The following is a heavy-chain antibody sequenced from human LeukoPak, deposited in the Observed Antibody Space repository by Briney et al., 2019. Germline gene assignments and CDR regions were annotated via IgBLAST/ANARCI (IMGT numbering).Heavy chain of an antibody. CDR2: ISSSSSYI. CDR3: ASIAAFDAFDI. CDR1: GFTFSSYS. D-gene: IGHD6-6*01. J-gene: IGHJ3*02. V-gene: IGHV3-21*01. Sequence: GGSLRLSCAASGFTFSSYSMNWVRQAPGKGLEWVSSISSSSSYIYYADSVKGRFTISRDNAKNSLYLQMNSLRAEDTAVYYCASIAAFDAFDIWGQGTMVTVSS.